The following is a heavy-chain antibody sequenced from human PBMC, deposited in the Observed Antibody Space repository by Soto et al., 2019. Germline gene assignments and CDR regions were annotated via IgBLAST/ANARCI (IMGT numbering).Heavy chain of an antibody. CDR1: GYTFTSYD. J-gene: IGHJ3*02. CDR3: ACVVSELLWFGELLREDAFDI. D-gene: IGHD3-10*01. CDR2: MNPNSGNT. V-gene: IGHV1-8*01. Sequence: ASVKVSCKASGYTFTSYDINWVRQATGQGLEWMGWMNPNSGNTGYAQKFQGRVTMTRNTSISTAYMELSSLRSEDTAVYYCACVVSELLWFGELLREDAFDIWGRG.